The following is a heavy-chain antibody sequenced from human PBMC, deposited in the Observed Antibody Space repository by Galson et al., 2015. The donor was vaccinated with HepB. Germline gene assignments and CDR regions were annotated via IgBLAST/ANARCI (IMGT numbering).Heavy chain of an antibody. D-gene: IGHD4-11*01. CDR3: ARGLDYPNEDAEYFQH. J-gene: IGHJ1*01. CDR1: GGTFSSYT. Sequence: SVKVSCKASGGTFSSYTISWVRQAPGQGLEWMGGIIPILGIANYAQKFQGRVTITADKSTSTAYMELSSLRSEDTAVYYCARGLDYPNEDAEYFQHWGQGTLVTVSS. V-gene: IGHV1-69*10. CDR2: IIPILGIA.